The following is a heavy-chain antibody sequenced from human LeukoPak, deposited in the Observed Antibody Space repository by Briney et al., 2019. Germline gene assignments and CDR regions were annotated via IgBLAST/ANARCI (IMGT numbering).Heavy chain of an antibody. CDR3: ARALTTLTYEGY. CDR1: GFTLSSYT. D-gene: IGHD1-1*01. V-gene: IGHV3-21*01. J-gene: IGHJ4*02. Sequence: PGGSLRLSCAASGFTLSSYTVNWVRQAPGKGLEWVSSISGSNSYIFYADSVKGRFTVSRDNAKDSLYLQMNSLRAEDTAVYYCARALTTLTYEGYWGQGTLVTVSS. CDR2: ISGSNSYI.